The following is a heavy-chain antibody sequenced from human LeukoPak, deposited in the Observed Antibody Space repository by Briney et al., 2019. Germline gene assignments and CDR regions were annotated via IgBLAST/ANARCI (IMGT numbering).Heavy chain of an antibody. J-gene: IGHJ4*02. CDR1: GFNFSSYW. V-gene: IGHV3-7*01. CDR3: ASPSYSGGWYYHDY. CDR2: IKEDGSET. D-gene: IGHD6-13*01. Sequence: GASLRLSCAASGFNFSSYWMNWVRQAPGKGLEWVAKIKEDGSETYYVDSVKGRFSISRDNAKNSLYLQMNSLRAEDTAMYYCASPSYSGGWYYHDYWGQGTLVTVSS.